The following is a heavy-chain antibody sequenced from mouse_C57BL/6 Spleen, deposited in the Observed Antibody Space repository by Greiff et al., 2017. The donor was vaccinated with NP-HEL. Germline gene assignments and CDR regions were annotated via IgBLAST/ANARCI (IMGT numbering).Heavy chain of an antibody. J-gene: IGHJ2*01. CDR3: ARGDWDAYFDY. D-gene: IGHD4-1*01. V-gene: IGHV1-52*01. Sequence: VQLQQPGAELVRPGSSVKLSCKASGYTFTSYWMHWVKQRPIQGLEWIGNIDPSDSETHYNQKFKDKATLTVDKSSSTAYMQLSSLTSEDSAVYYCARGDWDAYFDYWGQGTTLTVSS. CDR1: GYTFTSYW. CDR2: IDPSDSET.